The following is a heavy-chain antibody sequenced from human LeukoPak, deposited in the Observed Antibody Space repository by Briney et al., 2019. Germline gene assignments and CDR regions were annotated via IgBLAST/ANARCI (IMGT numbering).Heavy chain of an antibody. CDR1: GDSISSYY. CDR3: ARHSSLQGDYFDY. CDR2: VHYSGST. V-gene: IGHV4-59*08. J-gene: IGHJ4*02. Sequence: PSETLSLTCTVSGDSISSYYWSWIRQPPGKGLEWIGYVHYSGSTNYHPSLKSRVTISVDTSKNQFSLKLSSVTAADTAVYYCARHSSLQGDYFDYWGQGTLVTVS. D-gene: IGHD6-6*01.